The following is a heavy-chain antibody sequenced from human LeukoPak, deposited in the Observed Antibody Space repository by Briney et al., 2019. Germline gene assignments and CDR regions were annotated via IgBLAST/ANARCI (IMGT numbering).Heavy chain of an antibody. CDR2: IYWNDDK. Sequence: SGPTLVNPTQTLTLTCTFSGLSLSTSGVGVVWIRQPPGKALEWLALIYWNDDKRYSPSLKSRLTITKDTSKNQVVLTMTNMDPVDTAIYYCPNTGYDILTGYLNYFDYWGQGTLVTVSS. D-gene: IGHD3-9*01. CDR1: GLSLSTSGVG. CDR3: PNTGYDILTGYLNYFDY. J-gene: IGHJ4*02. V-gene: IGHV2-5*01.